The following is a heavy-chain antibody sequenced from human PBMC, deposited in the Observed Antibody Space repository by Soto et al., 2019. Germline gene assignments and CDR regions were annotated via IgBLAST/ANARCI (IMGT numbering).Heavy chain of an antibody. CDR2: INSSGTTI. CDR1: GFTFSSYS. Sequence: EVPLVESGGGLVQPGGSLRLSCAASGFTFSSYSMNWVRQAPGKGLEWVSYINSSGTTIYYADSVKGRFTISRDNAKNSLYLQMNSLRAEDTAVYYCARDSKDYWGQGTLVTVSS. CDR3: ARDSKDY. V-gene: IGHV3-48*01. J-gene: IGHJ4*02.